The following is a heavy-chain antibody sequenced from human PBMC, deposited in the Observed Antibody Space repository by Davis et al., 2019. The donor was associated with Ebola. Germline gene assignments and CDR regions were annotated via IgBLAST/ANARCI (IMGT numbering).Heavy chain of an antibody. CDR3: AREGGLVDGDPGEWLSHYYYYGMDV. CDR1: GYTFTSYY. Sequence: ASVKVSCKASGYTFTSYYMHWLRPAPGQGLEWMGIINPSGGSTSYAQKFQGRVTMTRDTSTSTVYMELSSLRSEDTDVYYCAREGGLVDGDPGEWLSHYYYYGMDVWGQGTTVTVSS. CDR2: INPSGGST. V-gene: IGHV1-46*01. D-gene: IGHD3-3*01. J-gene: IGHJ6*02.